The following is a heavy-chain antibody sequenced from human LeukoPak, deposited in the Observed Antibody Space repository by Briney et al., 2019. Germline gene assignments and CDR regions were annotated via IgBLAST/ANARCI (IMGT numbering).Heavy chain of an antibody. CDR1: GGSFSGYY. D-gene: IGHD6-13*01. CDR2: INYSGTT. Sequence: SETLSLTCAVYGGSFSGYYWSWIRQPPGKGLEWIGEINYSGTTNYNPSLKSRVTISVDTSKNQFSLKLSSVTAADTAVYYCARDSSSWGFDYWGQGTLVTVSS. J-gene: IGHJ4*02. CDR3: ARDSSSWGFDY. V-gene: IGHV4-34*01.